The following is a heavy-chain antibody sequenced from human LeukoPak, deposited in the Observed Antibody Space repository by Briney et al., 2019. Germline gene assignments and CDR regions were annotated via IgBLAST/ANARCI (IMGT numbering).Heavy chain of an antibody. Sequence: GGSLRLSCAASGFTFDDYGMSWVRQAPGKGLEWVSGINWNGGSTGYADSVKGRFTISRDNAKNTLYLQMNSLRADDTAVYYCARGGVPYSFDFWGQGTLVTVSS. CDR2: INWNGGST. CDR3: ARGGVPYSFDF. J-gene: IGHJ4*02. V-gene: IGHV3-20*04. D-gene: IGHD1-1*01. CDR1: GFTFDDYG.